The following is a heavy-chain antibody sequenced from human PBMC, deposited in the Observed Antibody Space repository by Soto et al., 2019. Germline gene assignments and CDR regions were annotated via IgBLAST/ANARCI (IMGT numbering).Heavy chain of an antibody. CDR1: GFTVSSNY. CDR3: ARDFYDSTIEK. V-gene: IGHV3-53*01. D-gene: IGHD3-22*01. Sequence: GGSLRLSCAASGFTVSSNYMSWVRQAPGKGLEWVSVIYSGGSTYYADSVKGRFTISRDNSKNTLYLQMNSLRAEDTAVYYCARDFYDSTIEKWGQGTLVTVSS. J-gene: IGHJ4*02. CDR2: IYSGGST.